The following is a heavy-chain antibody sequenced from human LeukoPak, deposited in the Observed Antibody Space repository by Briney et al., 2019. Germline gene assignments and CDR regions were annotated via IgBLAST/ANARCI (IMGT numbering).Heavy chain of an antibody. V-gene: IGHV3-23*01. D-gene: IGHD3-10*01. CDR2: IIGSGSST. CDR3: AKAMFRGVIPSGWFDS. Sequence: GGSLRLSCAASGFTFSSHGMNWVRQAPGKGLEWVSGIIGSGSSTYYADSVKGRFTISRDNSKNTLYLQMNRLRGEDTATYYCAKAMFRGVIPSGWFDSWGQGSLVTVSS. CDR1: GFTFSSHG. J-gene: IGHJ5*01.